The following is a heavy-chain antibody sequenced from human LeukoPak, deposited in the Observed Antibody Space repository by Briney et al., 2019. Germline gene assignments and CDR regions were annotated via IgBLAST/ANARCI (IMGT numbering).Heavy chain of an antibody. Sequence: PSETLSLTCAVYGGSFSGYYWNWIRQPPGKGLEWIGEINHSGSTNYNPSLKSRVTISVDTSKKQISLKLSSVTAADTAVYYCARSHPPRGYNYGYGYWGQGTLVTVSS. D-gene: IGHD5-18*01. V-gene: IGHV4-34*01. CDR2: INHSGST. J-gene: IGHJ4*02. CDR3: ARSHPPRGYNYGYGY. CDR1: GGSFSGYY.